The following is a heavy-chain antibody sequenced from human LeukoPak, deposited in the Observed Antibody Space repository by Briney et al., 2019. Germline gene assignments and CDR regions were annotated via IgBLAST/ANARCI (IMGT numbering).Heavy chain of an antibody. J-gene: IGHJ4*02. CDR2: ISGDGVNT. Sequence: GGSLRLSCRGSGFTFDDYAMHWVRQPPGKGLEWVSLISGDGVNTYYLDSVKGRFAVSRDNAENSVHLQMNSLRDEDTAVYFCARWNVAFDYWGQGTLDTVSS. V-gene: IGHV3-43*02. D-gene: IGHD1-1*01. CDR3: ARWNVAFDY. CDR1: GFTFDDYA.